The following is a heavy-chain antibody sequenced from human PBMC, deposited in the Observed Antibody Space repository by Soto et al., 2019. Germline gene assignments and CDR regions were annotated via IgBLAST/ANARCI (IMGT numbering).Heavy chain of an antibody. V-gene: IGHV4-59*01. CDR1: GGSISSYY. CDR2: IYYSGST. CDR3: ARAGIEQWLRDYGMDV. J-gene: IGHJ6*02. D-gene: IGHD6-19*01. Sequence: QVQLQESGPGLVKPSETLSLTCTVSGGSISSYYWSWIRQPPGKGLEWIGYIYYSGSTNYNPSLKSRVTISVDTSKNQFSLKLSSVTAADTAVYYCARAGIEQWLRDYGMDVWGQGTTVTVSS.